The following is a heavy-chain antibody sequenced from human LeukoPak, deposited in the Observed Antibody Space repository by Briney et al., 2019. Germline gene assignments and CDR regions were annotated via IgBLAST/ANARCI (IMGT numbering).Heavy chain of an antibody. CDR1: GFTFSNAW. D-gene: IGHD5-18*01. J-gene: IGHJ5*02. Sequence: GSLRLSCAASGFTFSNAWMSWVRQAPGKGLEWIGYIYYSGSTNYNPSLKSRVTISVDTSKNQFSLKLSSVTAADTAVYYCARARGVRGYSYGWPYNWFDPWGQGTLVTVSS. CDR2: IYYSGST. V-gene: IGHV4-59*01. CDR3: ARARGVRGYSYGWPYNWFDP.